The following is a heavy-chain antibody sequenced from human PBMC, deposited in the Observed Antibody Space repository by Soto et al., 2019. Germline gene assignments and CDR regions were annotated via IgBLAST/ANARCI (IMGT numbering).Heavy chain of an antibody. D-gene: IGHD3-3*01. CDR3: ARDSGVTSYNWFDP. Sequence: GGSLRLSCAASGFTFSDYYMSWIRQAPGKGLEWVSYISSSGSTIYYADSVKGRFTISRDNAKNSLYLQMNSLRAEDTAVYYCARDSGVTSYNWFDPWGQGTLVTVSS. J-gene: IGHJ5*02. V-gene: IGHV3-11*01. CDR1: GFTFSDYY. CDR2: ISSSGSTI.